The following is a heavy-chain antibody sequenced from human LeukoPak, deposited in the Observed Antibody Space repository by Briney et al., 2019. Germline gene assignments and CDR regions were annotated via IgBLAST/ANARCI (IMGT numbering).Heavy chain of an antibody. V-gene: IGHV4-30-2*01. D-gene: IGHD6-13*01. CDR1: GDSISSSRSYY. J-gene: IGHJ2*01. Sequence: PSETLSLTCTVSGDSISSSRSYYWGRIRQPPGKGLEWIGYISHSGSTYYKPSLKSRVTISVDRSKNQFSLKLTSVTAADTAVYYCARYSSTWPYWYFDLWGRGTLVTVSS. CDR3: ARYSSTWPYWYFDL. CDR2: ISHSGST.